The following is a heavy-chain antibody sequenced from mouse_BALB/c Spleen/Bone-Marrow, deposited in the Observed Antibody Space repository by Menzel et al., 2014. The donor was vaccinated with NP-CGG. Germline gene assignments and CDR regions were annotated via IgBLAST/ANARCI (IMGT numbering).Heavy chain of an antibody. CDR1: GYAFTSYN. V-gene: IGHV1S135*01. CDR2: IDPYNGGT. J-gene: IGHJ3*01. CDR3: ASYGNYGWFAY. D-gene: IGHD2-1*01. Sequence: VQLQQSGPELVKPGASVKVSCKASGYAFTSYNMHWVKQSHGKSLEWIGYIDPYNGGTNYYQKFKGKATLTVDKSSSTAYMHLNSLTSEDSAVYYCASYGNYGWFAYWGQGTLVTVSA.